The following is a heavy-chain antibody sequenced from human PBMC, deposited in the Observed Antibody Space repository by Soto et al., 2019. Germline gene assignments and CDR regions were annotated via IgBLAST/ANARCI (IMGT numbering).Heavy chain of an antibody. Sequence: EVLLLESGGGLVQPGGSLGLSCAASGFTFDSPYSHGMSWVRQSPGKGPEWVSTISSNGANTHYAESVKGRFTISKDASRNTVHLHMNSLRAEYTATYFFVYWVSAHFDYWGHGTPVTVS. CDR2: ISSNGANT. D-gene: IGHD2-8*01. V-gene: IGHV3-23*01. CDR3: VYWVSAHFDY. J-gene: IGHJ4*01. CDR1: GFTFDSPYSHG.